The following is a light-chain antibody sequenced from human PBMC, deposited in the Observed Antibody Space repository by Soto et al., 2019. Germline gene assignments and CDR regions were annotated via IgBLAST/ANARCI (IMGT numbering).Light chain of an antibody. CDR3: QQYDSSPRT. CDR1: QSLRSTS. CDR2: GAS. Sequence: EIGLTQSPRTLSLSPGERATLSCRASQSLRSTSLAWYQQKPGQAPRLLISGASTRAADIPDRFSGSGSGTDFTLTIGRLEPEDLAVYYCQQYDSSPRTFGQGTKVDI. J-gene: IGKJ1*01. V-gene: IGKV3-20*01.